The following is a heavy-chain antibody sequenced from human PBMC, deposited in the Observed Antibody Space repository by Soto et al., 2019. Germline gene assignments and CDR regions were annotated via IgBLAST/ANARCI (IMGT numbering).Heavy chain of an antibody. V-gene: IGHV1-18*04. Sequence: GASVKVSCKASGYTFTSYGISWVRQAPGQGLEWMGWISAYNGNTNYAQKLQGRVTMTTDTSTSTAYMELRSLRSDDTAVYYCARVGSSSWYSYYYGMDVWGKGTTVTVSS. CDR2: ISAYNGNT. D-gene: IGHD6-13*01. J-gene: IGHJ6*04. CDR1: GYTFTSYG. CDR3: ARVGSSSWYSYYYGMDV.